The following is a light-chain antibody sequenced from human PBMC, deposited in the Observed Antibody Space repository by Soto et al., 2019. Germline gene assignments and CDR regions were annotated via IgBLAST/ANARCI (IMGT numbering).Light chain of an antibody. V-gene: IGLV3-21*02. Sequence: SYELTQPPSVPVAPGQTARITCGGTNIGTKSVHWYQQRPGQAPVLVVYDDSDRPSGIPERFSGSNSGNTATLTISRVEAGDEADYYCQLWDSSSDHWVFGGGTQLTVL. J-gene: IGLJ3*02. CDR3: QLWDSSSDHWV. CDR2: DDS. CDR1: NIGTKS.